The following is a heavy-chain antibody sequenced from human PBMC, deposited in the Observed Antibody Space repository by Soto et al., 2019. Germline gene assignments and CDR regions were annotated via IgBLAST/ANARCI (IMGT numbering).Heavy chain of an antibody. D-gene: IGHD5-12*01. CDR2: ISSSSSYI. V-gene: IGHV3-21*01. Sequence: PGGSLRLSCAASGFTFSSYSMNWVRQAPGKGLEWVSSISSSSSYIYYADSVKGRFTISRDNAKNSLYLQMNSLRAEDTAVYYCAVRSGYDFTNGMDVWGQGTTVTVSS. CDR3: AVRSGYDFTNGMDV. CDR1: GFTFSSYS. J-gene: IGHJ6*02.